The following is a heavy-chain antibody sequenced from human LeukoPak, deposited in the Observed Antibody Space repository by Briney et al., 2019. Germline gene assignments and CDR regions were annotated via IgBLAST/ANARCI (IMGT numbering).Heavy chain of an antibody. CDR3: AELGITMIGGV. Sequence: PGGSLRLSCAASGFTFRSYWMSWVRQAPGKGLEWVSYISSSGSTIYYADSVKGRFTISRDNAKNSLYLQMNSLRAEDTAVYYCAELGITMIGGVWGKGTTVTICS. V-gene: IGHV3-48*04. CDR1: GFTFRSYW. D-gene: IGHD3-10*02. J-gene: IGHJ6*04. CDR2: ISSSGSTI.